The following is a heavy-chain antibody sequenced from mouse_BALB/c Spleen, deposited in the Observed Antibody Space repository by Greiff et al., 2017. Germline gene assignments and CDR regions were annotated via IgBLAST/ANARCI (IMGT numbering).Heavy chain of an antibody. J-gene: IGHJ3*01. CDR3: ARSSLYDGYYVLAY. D-gene: IGHD2-3*01. CDR1: GFTFSDYY. CDR2: ISSGGGNT. Sequence: EVKLMESGGGLVKPGGSLKLSCAASGFTFSDYYMYWVRQTPEKRLEWVATISSGGGNTYYPDSVKGRFTISRDNAKNNLYLQMSSLRSEDTALYYCARSSLYDGYYVLAYWGQGTLVTVSA. V-gene: IGHV5-9*03.